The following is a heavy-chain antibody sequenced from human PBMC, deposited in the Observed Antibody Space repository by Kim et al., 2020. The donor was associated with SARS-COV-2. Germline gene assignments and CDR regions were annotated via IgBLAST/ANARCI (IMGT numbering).Heavy chain of an antibody. CDR1: GDSIKTTYHY. CDR2: IYHTGDT. D-gene: IGHD3-16*01. Sequence: SETLSLTCLVSGDSIKTTYHYWGWIRQPPGKGLEWLGSIYHTGDTYDNPSLKSRVTISIDTSKNQFSLNMRSATAADTAVYFCARHRVGAPGGTLDIWGQGTLVNVSS. J-gene: IGHJ3*02. CDR3: ARHRVGAPGGTLDI. V-gene: IGHV4-39*01.